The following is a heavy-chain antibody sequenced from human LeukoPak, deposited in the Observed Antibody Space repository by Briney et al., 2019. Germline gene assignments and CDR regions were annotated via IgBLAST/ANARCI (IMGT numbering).Heavy chain of an antibody. Sequence: SETLSLTCAVHGGSFSDSYWNWIRQPPGKELEWIGEVTHDGRINYNPSLRGRVTISVDTSMNQFSLRLTSVTAADTAVYYCATIYGDFSDFDSWAQGILVTVSS. V-gene: IGHV4-34*01. CDR2: VTHDGRI. CDR3: ATIYGDFSDFDS. CDR1: GGSFSDSY. D-gene: IGHD4-17*01. J-gene: IGHJ4*02.